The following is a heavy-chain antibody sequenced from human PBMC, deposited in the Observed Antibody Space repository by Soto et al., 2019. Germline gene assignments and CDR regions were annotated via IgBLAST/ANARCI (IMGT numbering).Heavy chain of an antibody. Sequence: EVQLLESGGGLVQPGGSLRLSCAASGFTFSSYAMSWVRQAPGKGLERVSVISGSGGSTYYADSVKGRFTISRDNSKNTLNLQMNSLRAEDTAVYYCARRGSGSYYDYGGQGTLVTVSS. D-gene: IGHD1-26*01. CDR1: GFTFSSYA. CDR3: ARRGSGSYYDY. V-gene: IGHV3-23*01. CDR2: ISGSGGST. J-gene: IGHJ4*02.